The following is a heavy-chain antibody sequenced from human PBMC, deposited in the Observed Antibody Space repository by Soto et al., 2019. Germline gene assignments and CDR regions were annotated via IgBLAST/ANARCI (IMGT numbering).Heavy chain of an antibody. CDR3: ERGLYCGGGCYSHFDY. Sequence: VQLVQSGAEVKKPGSSVKVSCKASGGTFSNYPFIWVRQAPGQGLDWMGGIIPIFGTTDYGQRFQGRVTITADESTNTDYMELSSLRSDDTAVYYCERGLYCGGGCYSHFDYWGQGTLVTVSS. CDR2: IIPIFGTT. V-gene: IGHV1-69*01. D-gene: IGHD2-21*02. J-gene: IGHJ4*02. CDR1: GGTFSNYP.